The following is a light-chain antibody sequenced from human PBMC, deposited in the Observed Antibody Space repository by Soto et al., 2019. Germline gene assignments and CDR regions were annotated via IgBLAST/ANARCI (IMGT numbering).Light chain of an antibody. CDR1: QGISSY. CDR2: AAS. J-gene: IGKJ1*01. V-gene: IGKV1-8*01. CDR3: QQYYSYPLT. Sequence: IRMTQSPSSFSASTGDRVTITCRASQGISSYLAWYQQKPGKAPKLLLYAASTLQSGVPSRFSGSGSGTDFTLTISCLQSEDFATYYCQQYYSYPLTFGQGTKVEIK.